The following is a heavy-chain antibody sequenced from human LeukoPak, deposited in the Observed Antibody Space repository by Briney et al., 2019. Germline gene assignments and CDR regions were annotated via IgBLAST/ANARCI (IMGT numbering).Heavy chain of an antibody. J-gene: IGHJ6*02. V-gene: IGHV1-8*02. Sequence: GASVKVSCKASGYTFTSYGISWVRQATGQGLEWMGWMNPNSGNTGYAQKFQGRVTMTRNTSISTAYMELSSLRSEDTAVYYCARGDTYYDFWSGYRGYYYYGMDVWGQGTTVTVSS. CDR2: MNPNSGNT. CDR3: ARGDTYYDFWSGYRGYYYYGMDV. D-gene: IGHD3-3*01. CDR1: GYTFTSYG.